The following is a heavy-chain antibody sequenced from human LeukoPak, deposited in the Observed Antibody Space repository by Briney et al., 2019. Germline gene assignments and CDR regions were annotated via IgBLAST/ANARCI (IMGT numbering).Heavy chain of an antibody. J-gene: IGHJ4*02. CDR3: ARQVGDYYDSSGYYYFDY. CDR1: GYSFTTYW. Sequence: GESLKISCKGSGYSFTTYWIGWVRQMPGKGLEWMGIIYPGDSDTRYSPSFQGQVTISADESISTAYLQWSSLKASDTAMYYCARQVGDYYDSSGYYYFDYWGQGTLVTVSS. V-gene: IGHV5-51*01. CDR2: IYPGDSDT. D-gene: IGHD3-22*01.